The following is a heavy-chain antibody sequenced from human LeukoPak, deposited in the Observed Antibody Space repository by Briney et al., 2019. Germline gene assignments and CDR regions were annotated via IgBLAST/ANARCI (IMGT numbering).Heavy chain of an antibody. CDR2: INSLSSTI. CDR3: ARSGTYNWFDP. J-gene: IGHJ5*02. Sequence: GGSLRLSCAASGFTFSSYNMNWVRQTPGKGLEWVSYINSLSSTIYYADSVKGRFTISRDNAKNSLYLQMSSLRAEDTGVYYCARSGTYNWFDPWGQGTLVTVSS. D-gene: IGHD1-26*01. CDR1: GFTFSSYN. V-gene: IGHV3-48*01.